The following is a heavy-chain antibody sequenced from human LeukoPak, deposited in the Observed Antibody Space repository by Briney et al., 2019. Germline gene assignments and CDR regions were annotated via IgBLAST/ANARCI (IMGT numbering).Heavy chain of an antibody. J-gene: IGHJ4*02. Sequence: ASVKVSCKASGYTFTGYYMHWVRQAPGQGLEWLGWINPNSGGTNYAQKFQGWVTMTRDTSISTAYMELSRLRSDDTAVYYCARENYGSGLAPFDYWGQGTLVTVSS. D-gene: IGHD3-10*01. V-gene: IGHV1-2*04. CDR2: INPNSGGT. CDR1: GYTFTGYY. CDR3: ARENYGSGLAPFDY.